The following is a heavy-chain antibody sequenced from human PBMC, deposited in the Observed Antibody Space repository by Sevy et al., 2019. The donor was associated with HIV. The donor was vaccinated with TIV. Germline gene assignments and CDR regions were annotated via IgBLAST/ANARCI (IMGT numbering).Heavy chain of an antibody. CDR3: ARGGYFDWPSRRFFDS. J-gene: IGHJ4*02. V-gene: IGHV1-2*02. CDR1: GHTFTGYS. Sequence: GESLKISCRASGHTFTGYSMHWVRQAPGQGLEWMGWINPNTGDQKYAHKFQGRVTMTRDTSISTAYMELTRLVSDDTAVYYCARGGYFDWPSRRFFDSWGQRTLVTVSS. D-gene: IGHD3-9*01. CDR2: INPNTGDQ.